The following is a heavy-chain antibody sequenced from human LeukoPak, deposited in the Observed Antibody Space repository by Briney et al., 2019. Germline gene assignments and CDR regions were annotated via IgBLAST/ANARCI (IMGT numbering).Heavy chain of an antibody. CDR1: GFSFSTYA. J-gene: IGHJ4*02. CDR3: ANRPLDY. Sequence: PGGSLRFSFSASGFSFSTYAMSWVRQAPGKGLEWVSAISATGGSTYYAASVKGRFTISRDNSKNTLYLQINTLRAEDTAVYYCANRPLDYWGQGTLVTVSS. V-gene: IGHV3-23*01. CDR2: ISATGGST.